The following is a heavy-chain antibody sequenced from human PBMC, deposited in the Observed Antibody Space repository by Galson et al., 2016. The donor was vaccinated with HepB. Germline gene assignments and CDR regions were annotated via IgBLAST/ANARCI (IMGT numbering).Heavy chain of an antibody. V-gene: IGHV3-9*01. CDR1: GFSFSNYA. D-gene: IGHD3-16*01. J-gene: IGHJ4*02. CDR2: ISWKSDSI. CDR3: AKDDQGGIGVMEIDY. Sequence: SLRLSCAASGFSFSNYAVHWVRQAPGTGLEWVAGISWKSDSIAYADSVKGRFTISGDNAKNSLYLQMNSLRPEDTAFYYCAKDDQGGIGVMEIDYCGQGTLVTVSS.